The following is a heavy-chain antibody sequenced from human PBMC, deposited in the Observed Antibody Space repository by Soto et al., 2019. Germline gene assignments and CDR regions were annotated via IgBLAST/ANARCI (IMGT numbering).Heavy chain of an antibody. CDR3: ATTVFPPSNWFDP. Sequence: SETLSLTCTVSGGSISRDDYYWGWIRQPPGKGLEWIGNIYYVGSTYYNPSLKSRVAISINTSKNQFSLRLTSATAADTAVYYCATTVFPPSNWFDPWGQGTLVTVSS. D-gene: IGHD4-4*01. V-gene: IGHV4-39*01. J-gene: IGHJ5*02. CDR2: IYYVGST. CDR1: GGSISRDDYY.